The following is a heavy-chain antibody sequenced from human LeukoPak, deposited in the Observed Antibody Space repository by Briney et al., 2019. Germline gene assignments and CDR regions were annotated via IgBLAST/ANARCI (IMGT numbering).Heavy chain of an antibody. CDR2: ISYDGSNK. D-gene: IGHD4-17*01. CDR1: GFTFSSYA. Sequence: GGSLRLSCAASGFTFSSYAMHWVRQAPGKGLEWVAVISYDGSNKYYADSVKGRFTISRDNSKNTLYLQMNSLRAEDTAVYYCARPTTENWFDPWGQGTLVTVSS. J-gene: IGHJ5*02. V-gene: IGHV3-30-3*01. CDR3: ARPTTENWFDP.